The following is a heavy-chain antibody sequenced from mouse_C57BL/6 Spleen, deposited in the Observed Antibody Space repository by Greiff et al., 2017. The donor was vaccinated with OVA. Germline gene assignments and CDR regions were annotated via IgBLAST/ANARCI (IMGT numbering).Heavy chain of an antibody. J-gene: IGHJ1*03. CDR1: GYTFTSYW. CDR3: ARSIDYWYFDV. V-gene: IGHV1-69*01. Sequence: VQLQQPGAELVMPGASVKLSCKASGYTFTSYWMHWVKKRPGQGLEWIGEIDPSDSYTNYNQKFKGKSTLTVDKSSSTAYMQLSSLTSEDSAVYYCARSIDYWYFDVGGTGTTVTVSS. CDR2: IDPSDSYT.